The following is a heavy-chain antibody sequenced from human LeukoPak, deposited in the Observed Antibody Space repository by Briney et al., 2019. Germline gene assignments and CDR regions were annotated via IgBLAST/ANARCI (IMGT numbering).Heavy chain of an antibody. Sequence: PGGSLRLSCVASGFTFRTYWMYWVRQAPGKGLVWLSRINPDGSNTTYADSVKGRFTISRDNAKNSLYLQMNSLRAEDTAVYYCARVSDYGDYWAAFDIWGQGTMVTVSS. CDR1: GFTFRTYW. CDR2: INPDGSNT. V-gene: IGHV3-74*01. J-gene: IGHJ3*02. D-gene: IGHD4-17*01. CDR3: ARVSDYGDYWAAFDI.